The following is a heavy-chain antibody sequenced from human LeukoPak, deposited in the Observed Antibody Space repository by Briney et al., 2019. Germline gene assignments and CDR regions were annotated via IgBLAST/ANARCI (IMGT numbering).Heavy chain of an antibody. J-gene: IGHJ4*02. CDR2: IFHSGTT. CDR3: ARSLIVGADPFDY. CDR1: GDTISTSFYY. Sequence: SETLSLTCTVSGDTISTSFYYWDWIRQPPGKGLEWIGGIFHSGTTYYNPSLKSRVTMSVDTSKNQFSLKLSSVTAADTAVYYCARSLIVGADPFDYWGQGTLVTVSS. D-gene: IGHD1-26*01. V-gene: IGHV4-39*07.